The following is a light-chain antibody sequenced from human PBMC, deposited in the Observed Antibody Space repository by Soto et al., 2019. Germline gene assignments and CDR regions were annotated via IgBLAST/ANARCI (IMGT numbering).Light chain of an antibody. V-gene: IGLV1-47*01. CDR3: AAWDDSLSGQV. CDR1: SSNIGSNY. J-gene: IGLJ3*02. Sequence: QSVLTQPPSASGTPGQRVTISCSGSSSNIGSNYVYWYQQLPGTAPKLLIYRNNQRPSGVPDRFSGSKSVTSASLAISGLRSEDEADYYCAAWDDSLSGQVFGGGTKVTVL. CDR2: RNN.